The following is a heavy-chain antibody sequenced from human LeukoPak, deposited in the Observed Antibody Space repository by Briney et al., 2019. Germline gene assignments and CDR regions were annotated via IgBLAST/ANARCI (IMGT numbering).Heavy chain of an antibody. Sequence: GGSLRLSCAASGFMFSSYAMSWVRQAPGKGLEWVSGISGSGGSTDYADSVKGRFTISRDNSKNTLYLQMNSLRAEDTAVYYCAKGRWDQLLSEIDYWGQGTLATVSS. D-gene: IGHD2-2*01. CDR2: ISGSGGST. V-gene: IGHV3-23*01. CDR1: GFMFSSYA. CDR3: AKGRWDQLLSEIDY. J-gene: IGHJ4*02.